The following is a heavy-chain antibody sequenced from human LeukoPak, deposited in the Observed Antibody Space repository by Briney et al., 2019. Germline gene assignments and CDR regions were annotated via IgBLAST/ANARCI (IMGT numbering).Heavy chain of an antibody. CDR1: GYTFTGYY. CDR3: ATKYRDGYNYFY. CDR2: INPNSGGT. D-gene: IGHD5-24*01. Sequence: ASVKVSCKASGYTFTGYYMHWVRQAPGQGLEWMGWINPNSGGTNYAQKFRGRVTMTRDTSISTAYMELSRLRSDDTAVYYCATKYRDGYNYFYWGQGTLVTVSS. J-gene: IGHJ4*02. V-gene: IGHV1-2*02.